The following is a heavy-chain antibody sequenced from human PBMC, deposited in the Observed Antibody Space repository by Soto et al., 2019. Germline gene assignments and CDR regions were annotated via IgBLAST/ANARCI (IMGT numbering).Heavy chain of an antibody. J-gene: IGHJ6*02. CDR1: GGSISSGDYY. V-gene: IGHV4-30-4*01. Sequence: PSETLSLTCTVSGGSISSGDYYWSWIRQPPGKGLEWIGYIYYSGSTYYNPSLKSRVTISVDTSKNQFSLKLSSVTAADTAVYYCVRDHIVVVPAARSGYYGMDVWGQGTTVTVSS. CDR3: VRDHIVVVPAARSGYYGMDV. CDR2: IYYSGST. D-gene: IGHD2-2*01.